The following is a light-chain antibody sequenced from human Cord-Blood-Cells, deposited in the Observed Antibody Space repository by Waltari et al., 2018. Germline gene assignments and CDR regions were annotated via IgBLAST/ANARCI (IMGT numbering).Light chain of an antibody. CDR2: DVR. CDR3: SSYTSSSTPL. J-gene: IGLJ3*02. CDR1: SSDVGGYNY. Sequence: QSALTQPPSASGYPGQSIPISCTGTSSDVGGYNYVSWYQQPPGTAPKLLIYDVRNRPSGVSNRFSGSKSGNTASLTISGLQAEDEADYYCSSYTSSSTPLFGGGTKLTVL. V-gene: IGLV2-14*01.